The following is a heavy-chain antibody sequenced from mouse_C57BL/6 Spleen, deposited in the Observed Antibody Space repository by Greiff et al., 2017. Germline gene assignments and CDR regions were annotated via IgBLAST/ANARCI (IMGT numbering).Heavy chain of an antibody. V-gene: IGHV1-69*01. Sequence: VQLQQPGAELVMPGASVKLSCKASGYTFTSYWMHWVKQRPGQGLEWIGEIDPSDSYTNYNQKFKGKSTLTVDKSSSTAYMQLSSLTSEDSAVYYCARLRDRGFDYWGQGTTLTVSS. J-gene: IGHJ2*01. CDR1: GYTFTSYW. CDR2: IDPSDSYT. D-gene: IGHD3-3*01. CDR3: ARLRDRGFDY.